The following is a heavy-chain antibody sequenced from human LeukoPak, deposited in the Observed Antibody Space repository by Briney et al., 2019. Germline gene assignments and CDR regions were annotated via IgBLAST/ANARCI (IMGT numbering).Heavy chain of an antibody. V-gene: IGHV1-2*02. CDR3: ATDAIAVAGTLDY. D-gene: IGHD6-19*01. J-gene: IGHJ4*02. Sequence: GASVKVSCKATEYTFTGYYMHWVRQAPGQGLEWMGWINPNSGGTDYAQKFRGRVTMTGDTSISTAYMELSRLRSDDTAVYYCATDAIAVAGTLDYWGQGTLVTVSS. CDR1: EYTFTGYY. CDR2: INPNSGGT.